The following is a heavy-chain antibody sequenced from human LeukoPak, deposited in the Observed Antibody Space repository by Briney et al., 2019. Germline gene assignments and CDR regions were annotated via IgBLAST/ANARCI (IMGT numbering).Heavy chain of an antibody. CDR1: GFTFSSYA. CDR2: ISGSGGST. Sequence: PGGSLRLSCAASGFTFSSYAMSWGRQAPGKGLEWVSAISGSGGSTYYADSVKGRFTISRDNSKNTLYLQMNSLRAEDTAVYYCAKDGIVVVPAARWLIYYFDYWGQGTLVTVSS. V-gene: IGHV3-23*01. D-gene: IGHD2-2*01. J-gene: IGHJ4*02. CDR3: AKDGIVVVPAARWLIYYFDY.